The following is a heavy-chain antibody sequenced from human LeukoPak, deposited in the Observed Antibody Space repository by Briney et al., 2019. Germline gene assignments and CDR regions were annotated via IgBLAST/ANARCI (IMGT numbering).Heavy chain of an antibody. J-gene: IGHJ4*02. D-gene: IGHD3-3*01. Sequence: PSETLSLTCAVYGGSFSGYYWSWIRQPPGKGLEWIGEINHSGSTNYNPSLKSRVTISVDTSKNQFSLKLSSVTAADTAVYYCARVRITIFGVVIRLTGPFDYWGQGTLVTVSS. V-gene: IGHV4-34*01. CDR1: GGSFSGYY. CDR2: INHSGST. CDR3: ARVRITIFGVVIRLTGPFDY.